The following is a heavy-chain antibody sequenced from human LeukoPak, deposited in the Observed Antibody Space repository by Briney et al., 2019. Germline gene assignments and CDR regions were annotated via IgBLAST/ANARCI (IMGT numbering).Heavy chain of an antibody. CDR3: ARGIGIIAAAEFDY. V-gene: IGHV4-4*02. CDR1: GGSISSSNW. J-gene: IGHJ4*02. Sequence: SETLSLTCAVSGGSISSSNWWSWVRQPPGKGLEWIGEIYHSGSTNYNPSLKSRVTMSVDKSKNQFPLKLSSVTAADTAVYYCARGIGIIAAAEFDYWGQGTLVTVSS. D-gene: IGHD6-13*01. CDR2: IYHSGST.